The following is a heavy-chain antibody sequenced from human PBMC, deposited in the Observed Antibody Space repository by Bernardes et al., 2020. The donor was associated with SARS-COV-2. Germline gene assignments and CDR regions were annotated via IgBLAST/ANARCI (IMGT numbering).Heavy chain of an antibody. V-gene: IGHV1-69*06. J-gene: IGHJ4*02. D-gene: IGHD2-21*02. CDR1: GGTFSSYA. CDR2: IIPIFGTA. CDR3: ASGGVVTAIHWGFEELYYFDY. Sequence: SVKVSCKASGGTFSSYAISWVRQAPGQGLEWMGGIIPIFGTANYAQKFQGRVTITADKSTSTAYMELSSLRSEDTAVYYCASGGVVTAIHWGFEELYYFDYWGQGTLVTVSS.